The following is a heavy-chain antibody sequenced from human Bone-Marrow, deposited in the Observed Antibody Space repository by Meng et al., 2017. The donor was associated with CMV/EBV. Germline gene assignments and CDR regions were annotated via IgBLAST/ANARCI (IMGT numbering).Heavy chain of an antibody. J-gene: IGHJ4*02. CDR3: ARADPLVVPGRFDY. V-gene: IGHV3-48*03. CDR1: GFTFSTYE. D-gene: IGHD2-2*01. CDR2: ISSSGSSYTV. Sequence: GGSLRLSCAASGFTFSTYEMNWVRQAPGKGLEWLSYISSSGSSYTVYYADSVKGRFTISRDNAKNSLYLQMHSLRAEDTAVYYCARADPLVVPGRFDYWGQGTLVTVSS.